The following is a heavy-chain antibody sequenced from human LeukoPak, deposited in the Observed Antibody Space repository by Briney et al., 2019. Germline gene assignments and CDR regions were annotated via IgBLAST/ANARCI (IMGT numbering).Heavy chain of an antibody. J-gene: IGHJ6*02. CDR3: ARIKYFDWLYPMDV. V-gene: IGHV3-21*01. D-gene: IGHD3-9*01. Sequence: GGSLRLSCAASGFTFSSYSMNWVRQAPGKGLEWVSSISSSSSYIYYADSVKGRFTTSRDNAKNSLYLQMNSLRAEDTAVYYCARIKYFDWLYPMDVWGQGTTVTVSS. CDR2: ISSSSSYI. CDR1: GFTFSSYS.